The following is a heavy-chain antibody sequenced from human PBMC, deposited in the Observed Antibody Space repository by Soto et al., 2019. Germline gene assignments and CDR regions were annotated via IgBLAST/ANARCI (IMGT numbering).Heavy chain of an antibody. CDR2: IYYSGST. CDR3: ARDERRGLRFLEWSCMDV. J-gene: IGHJ6*02. D-gene: IGHD3-3*01. Sequence: QVQLQESGPGLVKPSQTLSLTCTVSGGSISSGGYYWSWIRQHPGKGLEWIGYIYYSGSTYYNPSLKSRVTISVETSKNQFSLKLSSVTAADTAVYYCARDERRGLRFLEWSCMDVWGQGTTVTVSS. V-gene: IGHV4-31*03. CDR1: GGSISSGGYY.